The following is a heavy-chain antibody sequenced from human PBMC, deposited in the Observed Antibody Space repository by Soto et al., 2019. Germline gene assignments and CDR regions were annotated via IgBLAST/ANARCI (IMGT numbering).Heavy chain of an antibody. V-gene: IGHV4-59*01. CDR3: AREGYSGYVGGYMDV. CDR2: IYYSGST. D-gene: IGHD5-12*01. CDR1: GGSISSYY. Sequence: SETLSLTCTVSGGSISSYYWSWIRQPPGKGLEWIGYIYYSGSTNYNPSLKSRVTISVDTSKNQFSLKLSSVTAADTAVYYCAREGYSGYVGGYMDVWGKGTTVTVSS. J-gene: IGHJ6*03.